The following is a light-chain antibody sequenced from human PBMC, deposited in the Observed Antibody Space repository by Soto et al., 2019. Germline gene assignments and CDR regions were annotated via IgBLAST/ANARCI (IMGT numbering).Light chain of an antibody. Sequence: DIQMTQSPSSVSASVGDRVTITCRASQAISTWLAWYQQKPGKAPKLLIYAASNLQTGVPSRFIGSGSGTYFTLTISSLQPEDFATYYCQHSNSFPRTFGQGTNVEIK. CDR3: QHSNSFPRT. CDR1: QAISTW. J-gene: IGKJ1*01. CDR2: AAS. V-gene: IGKV1D-12*01.